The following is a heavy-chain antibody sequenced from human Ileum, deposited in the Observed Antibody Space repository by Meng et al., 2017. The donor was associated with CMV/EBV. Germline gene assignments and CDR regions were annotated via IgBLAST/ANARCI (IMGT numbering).Heavy chain of an antibody. V-gene: IGHV4-34*01. Sequence: SETLSLTCAVYGGSFSSYYWSWIRQPPGKGVEWIGEINHSGGANYNPSLKSRVTISVDTAKNQFSLKVSSVTAADTAVYYCARERKWQNQVKTGWFDPWGQGTPVTVSS. D-gene: IGHD1-14*01. CDR3: ARERKWQNQVKTGWFDP. CDR1: GGSFSSYY. CDR2: INHSGGA. J-gene: IGHJ5*02.